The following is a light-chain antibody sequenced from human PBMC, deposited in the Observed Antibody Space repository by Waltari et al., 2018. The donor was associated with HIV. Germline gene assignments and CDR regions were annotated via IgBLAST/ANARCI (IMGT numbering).Light chain of an antibody. CDR2: WAA. J-gene: IGKJ1*01. Sequence: DIVMTQSPHSLALSLGERATINCKSSQSIFYSSKNANFLAWYQQKPGQSPKLLIYWAATRASGVPDRVSGSVSRTDFTLSISSLQSEDVAVYFCQQYYSTPPTFGQGTRVEIK. CDR3: QQYYSTPPT. V-gene: IGKV4-1*01. CDR1: QSIFYSSKNANF.